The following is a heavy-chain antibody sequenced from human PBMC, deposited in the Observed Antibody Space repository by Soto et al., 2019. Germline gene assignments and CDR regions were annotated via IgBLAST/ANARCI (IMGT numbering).Heavy chain of an antibody. Sequence: SETLSLTCAVYGGSFSGYYWSWIRQPPGKGLEWIGEINHSGSTNYNPSLKSRVTISVDTSKNQFSLKLSSVTAADTAVYYCARDAGLELRKGWFDPWGQGTLVTVSS. CDR3: ARDAGLELRKGWFDP. V-gene: IGHV4-34*01. D-gene: IGHD1-7*01. CDR1: GGSFSGYY. CDR2: INHSGST. J-gene: IGHJ5*02.